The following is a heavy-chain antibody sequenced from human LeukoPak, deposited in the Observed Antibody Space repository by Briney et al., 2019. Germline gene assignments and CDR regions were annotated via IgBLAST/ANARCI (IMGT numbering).Heavy chain of an antibody. CDR3: ARGPTRYYFDC. J-gene: IGHJ4*02. CDR1: GGSVSSGSYY. Sequence: SETLSLTCTVSGGSVSSGSYYWSWIRQPPGRGLEWIGYDYSSGSTNYNPSLKSRVTISVDTSKNQLSLKLSSVTAADTAVYYCARGPTRYYFDCWGQGTLVTVSS. V-gene: IGHV4-61*01. CDR2: DYSSGST.